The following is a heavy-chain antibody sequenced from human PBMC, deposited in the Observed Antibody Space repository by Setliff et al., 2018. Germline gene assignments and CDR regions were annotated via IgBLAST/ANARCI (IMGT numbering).Heavy chain of an antibody. Sequence: PGGSLRLSCAASGLIFGNYAMNWVRQAPGKGLEWVSGISGSGRNTYYADSVKGRFTISRDNSQNTVFLQVNSLRPEDSAVYYCTTGPFDYWGQGTLVTVSS. J-gene: IGHJ4*02. V-gene: IGHV3-23*01. CDR1: GLIFGNYA. CDR3: TTGPFDY. CDR2: ISGSGRNT.